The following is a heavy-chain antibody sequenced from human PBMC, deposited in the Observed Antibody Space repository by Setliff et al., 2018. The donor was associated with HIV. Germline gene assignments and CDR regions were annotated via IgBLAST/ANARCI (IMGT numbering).Heavy chain of an antibody. J-gene: IGHJ4*02. CDR1: GESFSGYY. Sequence: SETLSLTCAVYGESFSGYYWSWIRQPPGKGLEWIGEINHSGSTNYNPSLKSRVTISVDTSKNQFSLKLSSVTAADTAMYYCAREDSDGYVDIWGQGTLVTVSS. D-gene: IGHD2-21*01. CDR3: AREDSDGYVDI. CDR2: INHSGST. V-gene: IGHV4-34*01.